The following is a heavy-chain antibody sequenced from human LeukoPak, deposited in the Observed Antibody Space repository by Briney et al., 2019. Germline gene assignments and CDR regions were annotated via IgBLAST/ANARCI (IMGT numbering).Heavy chain of an antibody. V-gene: IGHV1-69*01. D-gene: IGHD1-26*01. Sequence: SVKVSCKASGGTFSNYAISWVRQAPGQGLEWMGGIIPIFGTTNYAQKFQGRVTIVADESTSTAYMELSSLRSEDTAVYYCARVLTYSGSYSHFDSWGQGTLVTVSS. J-gene: IGHJ4*02. CDR3: ARVLTYSGSYSHFDS. CDR1: GGTFSNYA. CDR2: IIPIFGTT.